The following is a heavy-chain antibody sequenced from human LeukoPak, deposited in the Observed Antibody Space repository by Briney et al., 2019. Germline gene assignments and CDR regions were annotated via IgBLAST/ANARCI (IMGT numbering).Heavy chain of an antibody. CDR1: GYTFTSYD. J-gene: IGHJ6*02. V-gene: IGHV1-8*01. D-gene: IGHD3-3*01. CDR3: AKDRGAVFWSGFRILGMDV. Sequence: ASVKVSCKASGYTFTSYDINWVRQATGQGLEWMGWMNPNSGNTGYAQKFQGRVTMTRNTSISTAYMELSSLRSEDTAVYYCAKDRGAVFWSGFRILGMDVWGQGTTVTVSS. CDR2: MNPNSGNT.